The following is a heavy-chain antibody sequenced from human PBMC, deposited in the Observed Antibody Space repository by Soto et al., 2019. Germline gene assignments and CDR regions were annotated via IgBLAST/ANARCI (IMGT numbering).Heavy chain of an antibody. J-gene: IGHJ6*02. CDR2: IIPIFGTA. CDR1: GGTFSSYA. CDR3: ARCFTKARGRVEIQLWWRRSVYYYGMDV. D-gene: IGHD5-18*01. V-gene: IGHV1-69*13. Sequence: ASVKVSCKASGGTFSSYAISWVRQAPGQGLEWMGGIIPIFGTANYAQKFQGRVTITADESTSTAYMELSSLRSEDTAVYYCARCFTKARGRVEIQLWWRRSVYYYGMDVWGQGTTVTVSS.